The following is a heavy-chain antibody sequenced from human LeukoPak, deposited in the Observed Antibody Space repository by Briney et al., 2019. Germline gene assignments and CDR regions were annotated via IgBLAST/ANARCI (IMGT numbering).Heavy chain of an antibody. D-gene: IGHD6-13*01. J-gene: IGHJ6*02. V-gene: IGHV3-74*01. Sequence: LGGSLRLSCAASGFTFSSYWMHWVRQAPGKGLVWVSRINSDGSSTSYADSVKGRFTISRDNAKNTLYLQMNSLRAEDTAVYYCARATPYSSSWYYYYYGMDVWGQGTTVTVSS. CDR2: INSDGSST. CDR3: ARATPYSSSWYYYYYGMDV. CDR1: GFTFSSYW.